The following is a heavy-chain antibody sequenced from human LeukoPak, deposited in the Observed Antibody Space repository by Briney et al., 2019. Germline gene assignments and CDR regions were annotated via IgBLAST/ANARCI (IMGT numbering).Heavy chain of an antibody. Sequence: ASVKVSCKASGYTFTSYYMHWVRQAPGQGLEWMGWINPNSGGTNYAQKFQGRVTMTRDTSISTAYMELSRLRSDDTAVYYCARGSLSRPVVVVAATLSWFDPWGQGTLVTVSS. CDR2: INPNSGGT. D-gene: IGHD2-15*01. CDR3: ARGSLSRPVVVVAATLSWFDP. J-gene: IGHJ5*02. CDR1: GYTFTSYY. V-gene: IGHV1-2*02.